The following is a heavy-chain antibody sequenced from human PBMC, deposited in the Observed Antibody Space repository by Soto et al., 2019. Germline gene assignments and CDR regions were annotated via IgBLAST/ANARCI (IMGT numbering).Heavy chain of an antibody. CDR2: IYYSGST. Sequence: SETLSLTCTVSGGSISSYYWSWIRQPPGKGLEWIGYIYYSGSTNYNPSLKSRVTISVDTSKNQFSLKLSSVTAADTAVYYCARDSGYDLRYSSGWGPFDYWGQGTLVTVSS. V-gene: IGHV4-59*01. J-gene: IGHJ4*02. CDR3: ARDSGYDLRYSSGWGPFDY. CDR1: GGSISSYY. D-gene: IGHD6-19*01.